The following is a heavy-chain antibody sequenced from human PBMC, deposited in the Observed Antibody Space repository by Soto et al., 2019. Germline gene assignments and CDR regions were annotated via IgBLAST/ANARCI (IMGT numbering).Heavy chain of an antibody. V-gene: IGHV3-74*01. Sequence: EVQLVESGGGSVQPGESLRLSCAASEFTLSSYWRHWVRQAPGKGLVWVSRIIGDGSGANYADSVKGRFTISRDNAKNTLYLQMNSLRAEDTAVYYCARDRVHGSGSLDYWARESWSPSPQ. CDR3: ARDRVHGSGSLDY. J-gene: IGHJ4*02. CDR2: IIGDGSGA. D-gene: IGHD3-10*01. CDR1: EFTLSSYW.